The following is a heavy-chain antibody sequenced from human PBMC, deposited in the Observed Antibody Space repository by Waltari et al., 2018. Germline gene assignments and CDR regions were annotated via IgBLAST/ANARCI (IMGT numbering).Heavy chain of an antibody. V-gene: IGHV1-24*01. CDR1: GYNITELS. CDR3: ARIAAAGKLDY. D-gene: IGHD6-13*01. J-gene: IGHJ4*02. Sequence: QVQLVQSGAEVKKPGAAAQDPCKVCGYNITELSTHLVRQAPGKGLEWMGGFDPEDGETIYAQKFQGRVTMTEDTSTDTAYMELSSLKSEDTAVYYCARIAAAGKLDYWGQGTLVTVSS. CDR2: FDPEDGET.